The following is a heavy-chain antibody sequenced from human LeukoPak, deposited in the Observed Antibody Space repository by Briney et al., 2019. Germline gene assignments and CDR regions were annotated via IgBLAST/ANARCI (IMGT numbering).Heavy chain of an antibody. J-gene: IGHJ4*02. D-gene: IGHD3-10*01. CDR2: IYHSGST. V-gene: IGHV4-38-2*02. CDR3: ARDLTYYYGSGSY. Sequence: SETLSLTCTVSGYSISSGYYWGWIRQPPGKGLEWIGSIYHSGSTYYNPSLKSRVTISVDTSKNQFSLKLSSVTAADTAVYYCARDLTYYYGSGSYWGQGTLVTVSS. CDR1: GYSISSGYY.